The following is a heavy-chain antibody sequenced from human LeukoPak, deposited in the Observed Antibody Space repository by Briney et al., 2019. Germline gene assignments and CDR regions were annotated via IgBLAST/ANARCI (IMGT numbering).Heavy chain of an antibody. V-gene: IGHV5-51*01. Sequence: GESLKISCKGSGYSFTSYWIGWVRQMPGKGLEWMGIIYPGDSDTRYSPSFQGQVTISADKSISTAYLQWSSLKASDTAMYYCARGARIAARPYYFDYWGQGTLVTVSS. J-gene: IGHJ4*02. CDR2: IYPGDSDT. D-gene: IGHD6-6*01. CDR1: GYSFTSYW. CDR3: ARGARIAARPYYFDY.